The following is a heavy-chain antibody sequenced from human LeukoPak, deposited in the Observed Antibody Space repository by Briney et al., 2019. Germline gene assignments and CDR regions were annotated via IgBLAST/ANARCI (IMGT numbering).Heavy chain of an antibody. J-gene: IGHJ4*02. D-gene: IGHD2-2*01. CDR3: ATMGYCTSTTCPRVFDY. Sequence: SETLSLTCAVYGGSFIAYYWSWIRQPPGKGLEWIGEINHSGSTNYNPSLKSRVTISVDTSKNQFSLKLSSVTAADTAVYYCATMGYCTSTTCPRVFDYWGQGILVTVSS. CDR2: INHSGST. CDR1: GGSFIAYY. V-gene: IGHV4-34*01.